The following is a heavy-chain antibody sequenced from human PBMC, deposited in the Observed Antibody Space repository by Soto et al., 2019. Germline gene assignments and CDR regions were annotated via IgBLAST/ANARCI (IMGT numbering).Heavy chain of an antibody. Sequence: SETLSLTCTVSGGSISSGGYYWSWIRRPPGKGLEWIAYIYDTGISGYTPSTSYNPSLKSRVTMSVDTSKSQFSLKLTSVTAADTAVYYCARGEDAFFYYGLDVWGQGITVTVSS. J-gene: IGHJ6*02. CDR3: ARGEDAFFYYGLDV. CDR2: IYDTGISGYTPST. CDR1: GGSISSGGYY. V-gene: IGHV4-61*08.